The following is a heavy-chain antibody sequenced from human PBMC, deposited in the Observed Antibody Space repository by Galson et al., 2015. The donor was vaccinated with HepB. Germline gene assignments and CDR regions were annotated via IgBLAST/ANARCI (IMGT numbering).Heavy chain of an antibody. V-gene: IGHV1-69*06. CDR3: ATSYDSSGYNGDY. Sequence: SVKVSCKASGGTFSSYAISWVRQAPGQGLEWMGGIIPIFGTANYAQKFQGRVTITADKSTSTAYMELSSLRSEDTAVYYCATSYDSSGYNGDYWGQGTLVTVSS. J-gene: IGHJ4*02. CDR1: GGTFSSYA. D-gene: IGHD3-22*01. CDR2: IIPIFGTA.